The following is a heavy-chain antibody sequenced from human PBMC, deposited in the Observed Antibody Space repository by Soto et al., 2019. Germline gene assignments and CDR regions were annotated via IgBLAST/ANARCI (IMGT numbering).Heavy chain of an antibody. D-gene: IGHD6-6*01. CDR2: IDPSDSYT. V-gene: IGHV5-10-1*01. Sequence: LGESLKISCKASGFIFTSYWISWVRQMPGKGLEWMGRIDPSDSYTNYSPSFQGHVTISADKSISTAYLQWSSLKASDTATYYCARTSIAARLVRRNYYYYGMDVWGQGTTVTVSS. CDR3: ARTSIAARLVRRNYYYYGMDV. CDR1: GFIFTSYW. J-gene: IGHJ6*02.